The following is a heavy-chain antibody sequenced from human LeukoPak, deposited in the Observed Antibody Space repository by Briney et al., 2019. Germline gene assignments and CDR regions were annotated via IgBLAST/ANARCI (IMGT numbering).Heavy chain of an antibody. V-gene: IGHV3-9*01. J-gene: IGHJ4*02. CDR3: AREGEAFDY. CDR1: GFIFNNYA. Sequence: PGGSLRLSCAGSGFIFNNYAMHWVRQPPGKGLEWVSGISWNSGSIDYADSVKGRFTISRDNAKNSLYLQMNSLRAEDTAVYICAREGEAFDYWGQGTLVTVSS. D-gene: IGHD2-21*01. CDR2: ISWNSGSI.